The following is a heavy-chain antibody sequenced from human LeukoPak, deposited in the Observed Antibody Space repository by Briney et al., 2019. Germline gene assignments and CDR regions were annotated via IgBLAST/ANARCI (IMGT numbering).Heavy chain of an antibody. CDR1: GGSISSYY. CDR2: IYYSGST. CDR3: ARLGQYYYDAFDI. J-gene: IGHJ3*02. V-gene: IGHV4-59*08. Sequence: SETLSLTCTVSGGSISSYYWSWIRQPPAKGLEWIGYIYYSGSTNYNPSLKSRVTISVDTSKNQFSLKLSSVTAADTAVYYCARLGQYYYDAFDIWGQGTMVTVSS. D-gene: IGHD3-10*01.